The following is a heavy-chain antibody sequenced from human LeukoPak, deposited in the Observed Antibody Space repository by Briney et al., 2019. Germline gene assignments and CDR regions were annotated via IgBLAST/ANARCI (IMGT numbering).Heavy chain of an antibody. CDR3: AKETIPYGAGSYGMDV. J-gene: IGHJ6*04. Sequence: GGSLRLSCAASGFTFCRYGMHGVRPAPGRGREGVAVISYDGSNKYYADSVKGRFTISRDNSKNTLYLQMNSLRAEDTAVYYCAKETIPYGAGSYGMDVWGKGTTVTVSS. CDR1: GFTFCRYG. D-gene: IGHD3-10*01. CDR2: ISYDGSNK. V-gene: IGHV3-30*18.